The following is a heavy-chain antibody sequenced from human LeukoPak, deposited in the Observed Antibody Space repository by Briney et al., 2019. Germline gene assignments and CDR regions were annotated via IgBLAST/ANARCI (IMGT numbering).Heavy chain of an antibody. CDR1: GGSVSSTTYF. CDR2: INYSGST. D-gene: IGHD3-10*01. CDR3: ARYVVYGSGKYYFDY. Sequence: PSETLSLTCTVSGGSVSSTTYFWSWMRQPPGKGLEWIASINYSGSTYYNPSLKSRVTISVDTSDNQSSLKLSSVTAADTAVYYCARYVVYGSGKYYFDYWGQGTLVTVSS. J-gene: IGHJ4*02. V-gene: IGHV4-39*01.